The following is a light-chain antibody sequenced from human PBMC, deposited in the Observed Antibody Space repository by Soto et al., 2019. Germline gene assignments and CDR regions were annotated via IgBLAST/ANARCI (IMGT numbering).Light chain of an antibody. V-gene: IGKV3-15*01. CDR3: QHYSPWIWT. J-gene: IGKJ1*01. Sequence: EIVLTQSPATLSVSPEDRATLSCRASQSVSSKLAWYQQKPVQGPRLCIYGASTSTTGIPARFSGSGSGTEFTLTISTLQAEALPVYYCQHYSPWIWTFGRGTKVEIK. CDR1: QSVSSK. CDR2: GAS.